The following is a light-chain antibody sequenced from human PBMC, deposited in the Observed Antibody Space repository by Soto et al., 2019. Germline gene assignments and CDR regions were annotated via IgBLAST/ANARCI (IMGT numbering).Light chain of an antibody. CDR2: GAS. V-gene: IGKV3D-15*01. CDR3: QQYNNWPGYT. CDR1: QNIYSN. J-gene: IGKJ2*01. Sequence: IVMTQSPATLSVSPGERATLSCRASQNIYSNAAWYQQRPSQAPRLLIYGASTRATGIPARFSGSGSGTEFTLTISSLQSEDFAVYYCQQYNNWPGYTFGQGTKVDIK.